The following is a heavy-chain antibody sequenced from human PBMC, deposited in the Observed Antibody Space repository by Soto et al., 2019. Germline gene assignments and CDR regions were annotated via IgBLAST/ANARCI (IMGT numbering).Heavy chain of an antibody. V-gene: IGHV3-30-3*01. CDR1: GFTFSTYA. D-gene: IGHD3-3*01. Sequence: QVQLVESGCGVVQPGRSLRLSCAASGFTFSTYAMHWVRQAPGKGLECVAVMSSDASNKYYADSVKGRFTISRDNSKNTLYLHMDNLRAEDAAIYYCARDVMELWSASPQYGIDVCGHVTTVNFSS. J-gene: IGHJ6*02. CDR3: ARDVMELWSASPQYGIDV. CDR2: MSSDASNK.